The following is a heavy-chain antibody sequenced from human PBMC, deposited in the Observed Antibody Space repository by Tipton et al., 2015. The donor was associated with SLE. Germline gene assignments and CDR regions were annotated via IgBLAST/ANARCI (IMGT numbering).Heavy chain of an antibody. CDR3: TRAEFSSNWYMYWHFDL. D-gene: IGHD6-13*01. V-gene: IGHV4-34*01. CDR1: GRSFIGSY. Sequence: TLSLTCAVYGRSFIGSYWTWIRQPPGKGLEWIGDIDHSGVTHYNPSLKSRVTISRDTSGNQFSLNLSSVTASYTAVYFCTRAEFSSNWYMYWHFDLWGRGTLVTVSS. CDR2: IDHSGVT. J-gene: IGHJ2*01.